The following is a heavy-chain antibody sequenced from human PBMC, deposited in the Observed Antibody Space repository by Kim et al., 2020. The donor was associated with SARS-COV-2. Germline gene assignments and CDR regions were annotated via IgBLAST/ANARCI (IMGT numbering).Heavy chain of an antibody. V-gene: IGHV4-59*01. Sequence: SETLSLTYTVSGGSISSYYWSWIRQPPGKGLEWIGYIYYSGSTNYNPSLKSRVTISVDTSKNQFSLKLSAVTAADTAVYYFARGWDSSSCSSNWGQGTLVTVSS. J-gene: IGHJ4*02. CDR1: GGSISSYY. D-gene: IGHD6-13*01. CDR2: IYYSGST. CDR3: ARGWDSSSCSSN.